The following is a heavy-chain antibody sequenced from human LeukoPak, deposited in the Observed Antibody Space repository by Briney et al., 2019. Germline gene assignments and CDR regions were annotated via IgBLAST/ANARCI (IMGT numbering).Heavy chain of an antibody. D-gene: IGHD7-27*01. CDR2: IIPILGIA. CDR1: GGTFSSYT. J-gene: IGHJ3*02. Sequence: SVKVSCKASGGTFSSYTISWVRQAPGQGLEWMGRIIPILGIANYAQKFQGRVTITADKSTSTAYMELSSLRSEDTAVYYCARGVPWGGAFDIWGQGTMVTVSS. V-gene: IGHV1-69*02. CDR3: ARGVPWGGAFDI.